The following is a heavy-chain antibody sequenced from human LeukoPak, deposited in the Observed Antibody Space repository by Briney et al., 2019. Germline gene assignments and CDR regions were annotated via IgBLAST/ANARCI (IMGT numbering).Heavy chain of an antibody. Sequence: ASVKVSCKASGYTFTGYYMHWVRQAPGQGLEWMGWINPNSGGTNYAQKFQGRVTMTRDTSISTAYMELSRLRSDDTAVYYCARDEWELGWFDPWGQGTLVTVSS. V-gene: IGHV1-2*02. CDR1: GYTFTGYY. CDR3: ARDEWELGWFDP. CDR2: INPNSGGT. J-gene: IGHJ5*02. D-gene: IGHD1-26*01.